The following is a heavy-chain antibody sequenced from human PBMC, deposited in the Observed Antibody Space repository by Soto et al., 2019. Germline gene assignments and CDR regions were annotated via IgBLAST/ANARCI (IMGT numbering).Heavy chain of an antibody. V-gene: IGHV1-3*01. CDR1: GYTFTNYA. J-gene: IGHJ4*02. Sequence: GASVKVSCKASGYTFTNYAIHWVRQAPGQTLEWMGWINAGNGDTKYSQKFQGRVSITRDTSATTAYMELSSLTSEDTAVYYCARDQWLVLGGDYWGQGTPVTVSS. CDR3: ARDQWLVLGGDY. CDR2: INAGNGDT. D-gene: IGHD6-19*01.